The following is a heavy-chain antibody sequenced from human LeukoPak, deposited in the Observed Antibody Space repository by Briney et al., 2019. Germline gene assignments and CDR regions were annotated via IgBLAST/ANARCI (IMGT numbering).Heavy chain of an antibody. D-gene: IGHD1-26*01. V-gene: IGHV3-30-3*01. CDR3: ARAAGYWWELLGYYYGMDV. Sequence: PGRSLRLSCAASGFTFSSYAMHWVRQAPGKGLEWVAVISYDGSNKYYADSVKGRFTITRDNSKNTLYLQMNSLRAEDTAMYYCARAAGYWWELLGYYYGMDVWGQGTTVTVSS. J-gene: IGHJ6*02. CDR2: ISYDGSNK. CDR1: GFTFSSYA.